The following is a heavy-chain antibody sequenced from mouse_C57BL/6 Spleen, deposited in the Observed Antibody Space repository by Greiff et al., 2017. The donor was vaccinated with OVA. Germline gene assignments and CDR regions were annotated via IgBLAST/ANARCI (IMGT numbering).Heavy chain of an antibody. CDR1: GYTFTDYY. V-gene: IGHV1-76*01. J-gene: IGHJ3*01. Sequence: QVQLQQSGAELVRPGASVKLSCKASGYTFTDYYINWVKQRPGQGLEWIARIYPGSGNTYYNEKFKGKATLTAEKSSSTAYMQLSSLTSEDSAVYFCAIYYDYDGGFAYWGQGTLVTVSA. CDR3: AIYYDYDGGFAY. CDR2: IYPGSGNT. D-gene: IGHD2-4*01.